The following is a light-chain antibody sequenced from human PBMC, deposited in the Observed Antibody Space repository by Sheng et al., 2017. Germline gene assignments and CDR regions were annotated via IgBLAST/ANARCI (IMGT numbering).Light chain of an antibody. CDR3: QQYNNWPPYT. Sequence: EVVLTQSPASLSLSPGERATLFCRASENVNKYLSWYQQKPGQAPRLLIYGASSRATGIPDRFSGSGSGTDFTLTISRLEPEDFAVYYCQQYNNWPPYTFGQGTKLEIK. CDR2: GAS. V-gene: IGKV3-11*01. CDR1: ENVNKY. J-gene: IGKJ2*01.